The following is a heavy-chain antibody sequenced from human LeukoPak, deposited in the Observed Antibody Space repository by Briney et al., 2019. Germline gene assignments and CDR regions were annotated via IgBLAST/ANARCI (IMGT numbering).Heavy chain of an antibody. CDR3: AKQNARGGTYEPVTV. D-gene: IGHD3-16*01. CDR2: IQFDGGKR. J-gene: IGHJ4*02. CDR1: GFTFTNYG. V-gene: IGHV3-30*02. Sequence: GGSLRLSCAAAGFTFTNYGMHWVRQAPGMGLEWVAFIQFDGGKRIYADSVKGRFTISRDNSKNTLSLQMNSLRVEDTAVYYCAKQNARGGTYEPVTVWGQAALVTVSS.